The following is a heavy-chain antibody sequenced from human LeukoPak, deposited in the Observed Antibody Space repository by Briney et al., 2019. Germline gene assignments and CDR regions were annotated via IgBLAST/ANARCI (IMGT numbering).Heavy chain of an antibody. V-gene: IGHV4-34*01. J-gene: IGHJ4*02. CDR1: GGSFSGYF. CDR2: XNXXXXX. D-gene: IGHD3-16*01. CDR3: AKYRYEYRGMDS. Sequence: SETLSLTCRVYGGSFSGYFWIWLRQPPGKGXXXIXEXNXXXXXNXXXXXXXXXXIXVDTSKNQFSLKLTSVRVADTAVYFCAKYRYEYRGMDSWGQGTQVTVSS.